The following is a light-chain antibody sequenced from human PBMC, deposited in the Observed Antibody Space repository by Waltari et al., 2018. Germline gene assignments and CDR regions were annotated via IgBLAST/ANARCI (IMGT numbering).Light chain of an antibody. J-gene: IGLJ2*01. CDR3: SSYAGGNNLL. Sequence: QSALTQPASVSGSPGQSITISCSGTNSDVGGYDYVSWYQHHPGKAPKLIIYDVTKGPSGVSNRFSGSKSDNTASLTISGLQAEDEADYYCSSYAGGNNLLFGGGTKVTVL. CDR2: DVT. CDR1: NSDVGGYDY. V-gene: IGLV2-23*02.